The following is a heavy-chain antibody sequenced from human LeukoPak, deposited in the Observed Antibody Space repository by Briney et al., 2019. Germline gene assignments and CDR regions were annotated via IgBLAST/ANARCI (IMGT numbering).Heavy chain of an antibody. V-gene: IGHV3-15*01. CDR1: GFTFSNAW. Sequence: KSGGSLRLSCAASGFTFSNAWMSWVRQAPGKGLEWVGRIKSKTDGGTTDYAAPVKGRFTISRDDSKNTLYLQMNSLKTEDTAVYYCTTESHIWFGEVEGMDVWGQGTTVTVSS. J-gene: IGHJ6*02. CDR3: TTESHIWFGEVEGMDV. CDR2: IKSKTDGGTT. D-gene: IGHD3-10*01.